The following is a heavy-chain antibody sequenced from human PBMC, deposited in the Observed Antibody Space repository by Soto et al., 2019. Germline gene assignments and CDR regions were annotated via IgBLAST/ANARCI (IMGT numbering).Heavy chain of an antibody. CDR2: MSYSRST. V-gene: IGHV4-39*01. CDR1: GGSISSNNYY. CDR3: VRYLRPGNWGGAYSDY. J-gene: IGHJ4*02. D-gene: IGHD7-27*01. Sequence: SETLSLTCFVSGGSISSNNYYWGWIRQPPGKGLERIGRMSYSRSTSSNPSLMSRVIISVARYQNRFCPELTSVTAADTAVYYCVRYLRPGNWGGAYSDYWGQGLLITVSA.